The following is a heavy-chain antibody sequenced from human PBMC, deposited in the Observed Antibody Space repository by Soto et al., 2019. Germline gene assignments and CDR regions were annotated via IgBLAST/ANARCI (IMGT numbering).Heavy chain of an antibody. D-gene: IGHD3-3*01. CDR1: GGTFSSYA. V-gene: IGHV1-69*13. J-gene: IGHJ6*02. CDR2: IIPIFGTA. Sequence: GASGKVSCKASGGTFSSYAISWVRQAPGQGLEWMGGIIPIFGTANYAQKFQGRVTITADESTSTAYMELSSLRSEDTAVYYCARGDIWSGYPRSGDYYYGMDVWGQGTTVTVSS. CDR3: ARGDIWSGYPRSGDYYYGMDV.